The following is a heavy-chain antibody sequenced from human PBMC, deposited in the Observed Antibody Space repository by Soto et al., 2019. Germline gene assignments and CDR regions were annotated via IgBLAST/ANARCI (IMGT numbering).Heavy chain of an antibody. CDR2: IYYSGST. J-gene: IGHJ6*02. Sequence: SETLSLTCTVSGGSISSSSYYWGWIRQPPGKGLEWIGSIYYSGSTYYNPSLKSRVTISVDTSKNQFSLKLSSVTAADTAVYYCARAYCGGDCYSTPIQNHYYYGMDVWGQGTTVTVSS. CDR1: GGSISSSSYY. D-gene: IGHD2-21*02. V-gene: IGHV4-39*01. CDR3: ARAYCGGDCYSTPIQNHYYYGMDV.